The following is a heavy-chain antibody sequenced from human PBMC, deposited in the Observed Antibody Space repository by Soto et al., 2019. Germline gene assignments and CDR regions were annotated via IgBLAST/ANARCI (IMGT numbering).Heavy chain of an antibody. CDR1: GFIFSNSE. J-gene: IGHJ3*02. D-gene: IGHD1-1*01. V-gene: IGHV3-49*03. CDR2: IRSKAYGGTT. Sequence: GGSLSLSCVASGFIFSNSEMNWIRQAPGKGLEWVGFIRSKAYGGTTEYAASVKGRFTISRDDSKSIAYLQMNSLKTEDTAVYYCTREAPGTHAAFDIWGQGTMVT. CDR3: TREAPGTHAAFDI.